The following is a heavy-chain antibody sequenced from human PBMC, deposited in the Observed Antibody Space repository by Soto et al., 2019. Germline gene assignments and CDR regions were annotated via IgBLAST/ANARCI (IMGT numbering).Heavy chain of an antibody. Sequence: EVQLVESGGGLIQPGGSLRLSCAASGFTVSSNYMSWVRQAPGKGLEWVSVIYSGGSTYYADSVKGRFTISRDNSKNTMYLQMNSVRAEDTAVYYCARGKDATTWDNYYYYGMDVWGQGTTVTVSS. CDR1: GFTVSSNY. D-gene: IGHD1-1*01. J-gene: IGHJ6*02. CDR2: IYSGGST. V-gene: IGHV3-53*01. CDR3: ARGKDATTWDNYYYYGMDV.